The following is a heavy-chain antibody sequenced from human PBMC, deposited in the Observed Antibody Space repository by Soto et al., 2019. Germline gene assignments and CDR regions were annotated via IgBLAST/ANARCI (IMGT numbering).Heavy chain of an antibody. Sequence: QVQLVESGGGVVQPGRSLRLSCVASGITFRSYGMQWVRQAPGKGLEWLSVISYDGSNAHYADSVKGRFTFSRDDSKDTLYLQMNNLRPEDTAVYWCATYYYCDSNYWGRGTVVSVSS. V-gene: IGHV3-30*03. D-gene: IGHD3-22*01. CDR1: GITFRSYG. J-gene: IGHJ4*02. CDR3: ATYYYCDSNY. CDR2: ISYDGSNA.